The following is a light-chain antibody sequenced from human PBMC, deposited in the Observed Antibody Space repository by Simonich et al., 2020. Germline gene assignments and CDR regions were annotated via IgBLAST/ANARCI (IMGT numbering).Light chain of an antibody. CDR2: STT. CDR3: QVWDSSSDVV. Sequence: QTVVTQEPSFSVSPGGTVTLTCGLSSGSVSTSYYPSWYQQTPGQSPPPLIYSTTSRSSGVPDRFSGSNSGNTATLTISRVEAGDEADYYCQVWDSSSDVVFGGGTKLTVL. V-gene: IGLV8-61*01. CDR1: SGSVSTSYY. J-gene: IGLJ2*01.